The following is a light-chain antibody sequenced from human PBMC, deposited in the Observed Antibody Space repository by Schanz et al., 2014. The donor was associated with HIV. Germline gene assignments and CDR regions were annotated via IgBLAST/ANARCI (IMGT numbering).Light chain of an antibody. CDR2: EVY. CDR3: CSYADRNIVL. Sequence: QSALTQPASVSGAPGQSITLSCTGTSSDIGGYNYVSWYQQHPGKAPKLMIYEVYNRPSGVPDRFSGSKSGNTASLTISGLQAEDEGQYYCCSYADRNIVLFGGGTKLTVL. J-gene: IGLJ2*01. V-gene: IGLV2-14*01. CDR1: SSDIGGYNY.